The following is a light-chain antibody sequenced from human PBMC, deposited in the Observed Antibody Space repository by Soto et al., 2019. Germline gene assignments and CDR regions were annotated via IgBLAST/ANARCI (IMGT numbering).Light chain of an antibody. CDR1: QNVNNNY. V-gene: IGKV3-20*01. Sequence: EIVLTQSPGTLSLSAGERVTLSCRASQNVNNNYLAWYQQKPGQAPRLLIYGASSRATGIPDRFSGGGSGTDFTLTISRLEPEDFAGYFCQQYGRVPSITFGQGTLLEI. CDR3: QQYGRVPSIT. CDR2: GAS. J-gene: IGKJ5*01.